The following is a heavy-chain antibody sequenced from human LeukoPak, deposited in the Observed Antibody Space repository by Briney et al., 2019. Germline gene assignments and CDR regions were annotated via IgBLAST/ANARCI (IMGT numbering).Heavy chain of an antibody. V-gene: IGHV3-21*01. D-gene: IGHD2-2*01. J-gene: IGHJ3*02. CDR2: ISTSSSYI. CDR1: GFTVSSNY. CDR3: ARGLDVVSATNDAFDM. Sequence: SGGSLRLSCAASGFTVSSNYMNWVRQAPGKGLEWVSSISTSSSYIYYADSVKGRFTISRYNARNSLYLQMNSLRAEDTAVYYCARGLDVVSATNDAFDMWGQGTMVTVSS.